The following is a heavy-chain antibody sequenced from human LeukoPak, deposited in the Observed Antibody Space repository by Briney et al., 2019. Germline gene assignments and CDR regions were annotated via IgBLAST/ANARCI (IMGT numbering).Heavy chain of an antibody. D-gene: IGHD6-19*01. CDR3: ARGLAEGGYYYYGMDV. CDR2: IWYDGSNK. J-gene: IGHJ6*02. Sequence: GRSLRLSCAASGFTFSSYGMHWVRQAPGKGLEWVAVIWYDGSNKYYADSVKGRFTVSRDNSKNTLYLQMNSLRAEDTAVYYSARGLAEGGYYYYGMDVWGQGTTVTVSS. CDR1: GFTFSSYG. V-gene: IGHV3-33*01.